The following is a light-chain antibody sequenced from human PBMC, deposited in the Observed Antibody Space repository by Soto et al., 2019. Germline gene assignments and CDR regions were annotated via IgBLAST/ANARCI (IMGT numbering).Light chain of an antibody. CDR2: GAS. J-gene: IGKJ1*01. V-gene: IGKV3-15*01. CDR1: QSVSSN. CDR3: QQYNNWPPGT. Sequence: IVMTQSPATLSVSPGERATLSCRASQSVSSNLAWYQQKPGQAPRLLIYGASTRATGIPARFSGSGSGTEFTLTISSLQSEDFAVHYCQQYNNWPPGTFGQGTKVDIK.